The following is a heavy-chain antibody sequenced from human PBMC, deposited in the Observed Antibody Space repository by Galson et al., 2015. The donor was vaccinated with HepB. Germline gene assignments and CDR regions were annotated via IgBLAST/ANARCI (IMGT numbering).Heavy chain of an antibody. Sequence: SVKVSCKASGYTFTSYAMHWVRQAPGQRLEWMGWISAGNSNTKYSQKFQGRVTITRDTSASTAYMELSSLRSEDTAVYYCARYNWNPPYYYGMDVWGQGTTVTVSS. CDR2: ISAGNSNT. J-gene: IGHJ6*02. V-gene: IGHV1-3*01. CDR3: ARYNWNPPYYYGMDV. D-gene: IGHD1-20*01. CDR1: GYTFTSYA.